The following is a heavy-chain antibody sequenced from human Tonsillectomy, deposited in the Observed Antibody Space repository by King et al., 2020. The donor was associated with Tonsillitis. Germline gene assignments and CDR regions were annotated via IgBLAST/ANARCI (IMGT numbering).Heavy chain of an antibody. J-gene: IGHJ4*02. CDR1: GFAFSTYW. CDR3: AREYWGAGDY. V-gene: IGHV3-74*01. Sequence: VQLVESGGGLIQPGGSLRLSCAASGFAFSTYWMFWVRQVPGKGLEWVSRISPDGTYIRYADSVMGRFTISRDNAKNTLFLQLGSLRAEDTALYYCAREYWGAGDYWGQGTQVIVSS. CDR2: ISPDGTYI. D-gene: IGHD7-27*01.